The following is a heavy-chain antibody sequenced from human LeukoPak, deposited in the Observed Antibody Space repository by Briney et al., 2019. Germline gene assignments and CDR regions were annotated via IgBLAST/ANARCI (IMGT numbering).Heavy chain of an antibody. CDR2: IIPILGIA. Sequence: SVKVSCKASGGTFSSYAISWVRQAPGQGLERMGRIIPILGIANYAQKFQGRVTITADKSTSTAYMELSSLRSEDTAVYYCASPKDDSSGYYLYYFDYWGQGTLVTVSS. D-gene: IGHD3-22*01. CDR1: GGTFSSYA. J-gene: IGHJ4*02. V-gene: IGHV1-69*04. CDR3: ASPKDDSSGYYLYYFDY.